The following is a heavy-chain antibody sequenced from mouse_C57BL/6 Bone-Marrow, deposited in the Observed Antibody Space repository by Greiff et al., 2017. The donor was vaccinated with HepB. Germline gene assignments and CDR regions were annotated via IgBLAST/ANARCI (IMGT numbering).Heavy chain of an antibody. CDR2: ISYSGST. Sequence: VQLQQSGPGLAKPSQTLSLTCSVTGYSITSDYWNWIRKFPGNKLEYMGYISYSGSTYYNPSLKSRISITRDTSKNQYYLQLNSVTTEDTATYYCASSRGLGRGWYFDVWGTGTTVTVSS. J-gene: IGHJ1*03. CDR1: GYSITSDY. D-gene: IGHD4-1*01. CDR3: ASSRGLGRGWYFDV. V-gene: IGHV3-8*01.